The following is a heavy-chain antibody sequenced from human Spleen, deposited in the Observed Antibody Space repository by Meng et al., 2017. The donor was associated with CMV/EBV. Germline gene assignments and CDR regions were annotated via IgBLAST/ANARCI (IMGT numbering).Heavy chain of an antibody. CDR3: ARGGPWYGSGINWFDP. D-gene: IGHD3-10*01. CDR2: INPNSGGT. J-gene: IGHJ5*02. V-gene: IGHV1-2*02. CDR1: GGTFTTYA. Sequence: ASVKVSCKPSGGTFTTYAITWVRQAPGQGLEWMGWINPNSGGTNYAQKFQGRVTMTRDTSISTTYTDLSRLRADDTAVYYCARGGPWYGSGINWFDPWGQGTRVTVSS.